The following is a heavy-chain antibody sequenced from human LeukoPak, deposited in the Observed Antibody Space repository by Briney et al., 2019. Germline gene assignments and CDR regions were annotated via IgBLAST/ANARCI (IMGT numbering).Heavy chain of an antibody. J-gene: IGHJ6*03. CDR3: AKGGGGRLIYYYYMDV. Sequence: GRSLRLSCAASGFSFDDYAMHWVRQAPGKGLEWVSGITWNSDSIDYADSVKGRFTISRDNAKNSLYLQMNSLRAEDMALYYCAKGGGGRLIYYYYMDVWGKGTTVTVSS. CDR1: GFSFDDYA. V-gene: IGHV3-9*03. CDR2: ITWNSDSI. D-gene: IGHD3-16*01.